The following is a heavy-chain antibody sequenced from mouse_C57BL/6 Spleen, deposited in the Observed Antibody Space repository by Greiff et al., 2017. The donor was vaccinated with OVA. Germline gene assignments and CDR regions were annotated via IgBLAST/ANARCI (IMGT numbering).Heavy chain of an antibody. Sequence: EVQGVESGGGLVKPGGSLKLSCAASGFTFSDYGMHWVRQAPEKGLEWVAYISSGSSTIYYADTVKGRFTISRDNAKNTLFLQMTSLRSEDTAMYYCARDAGSSPYWYFDVWGTGTTVTVSS. J-gene: IGHJ1*03. CDR2: ISSGSSTI. CDR1: GFTFSDYG. CDR3: ARDAGSSPYWYFDV. D-gene: IGHD1-1*01. V-gene: IGHV5-17*01.